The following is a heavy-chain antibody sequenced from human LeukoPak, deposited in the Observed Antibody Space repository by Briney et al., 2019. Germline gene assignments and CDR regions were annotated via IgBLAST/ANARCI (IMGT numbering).Heavy chain of an antibody. V-gene: IGHV1-18*01. CDR2: ISAYNGNT. CDR3: ARDICGSTTCLLYYFDY. CDR1: GYTFTSYG. D-gene: IGHD2-2*01. Sequence: GASVKVSCKASGYTFTSYGISWVRQAPGQGLEWMGWISAYNGNTKYVQKLQGRVTMTTDTSTSTAYMELRSLRSDDTAVYYCARDICGSTTCLLYYFDYWGQRTLVTVSS. J-gene: IGHJ4*02.